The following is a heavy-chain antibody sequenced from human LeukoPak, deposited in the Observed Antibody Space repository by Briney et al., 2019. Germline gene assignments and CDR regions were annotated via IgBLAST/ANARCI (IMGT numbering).Heavy chain of an antibody. J-gene: IGHJ4*02. CDR2: IRFDGSSK. V-gene: IGHV3-30*02. D-gene: IGHD1/OR15-1a*01. CDR1: GFIFSDYG. CDR3: AKKGTASKPSDLDY. Sequence: GGSLRLSCAASGFIFSDYGIHWVRQAPGKGLEWVAFIRFDGSSKYYTDSVKGRFTISRDNSRNTVYLQMNSLRVEDTAVYYCAKKGTASKPSDLDYWGQGTLVTASS.